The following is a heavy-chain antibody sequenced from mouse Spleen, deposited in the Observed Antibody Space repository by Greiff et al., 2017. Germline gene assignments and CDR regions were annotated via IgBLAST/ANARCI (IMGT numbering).Heavy chain of an antibody. CDR3: AREGCGYEGAMDY. V-gene: IGHV1-55*01. D-gene: IGHD2-2*01. CDR2: IYPGSGST. CDR1: GYTFTSYW. J-gene: IGHJ4*01. Sequence: QVQLQQPGAELVKPGASVKMSCKASGYTFTSYWITWVKQRPGQGLEWIGDIYPGSGSTNYNEKFKSKATLTVDTSSSTAYMQLSSLTSEDSAVYYCAREGCGYEGAMDYWGQGTSVTVSS.